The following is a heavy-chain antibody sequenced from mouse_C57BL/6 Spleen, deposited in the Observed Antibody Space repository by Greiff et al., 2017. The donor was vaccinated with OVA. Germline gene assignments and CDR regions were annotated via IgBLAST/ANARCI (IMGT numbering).Heavy chain of an antibody. J-gene: IGHJ4*01. CDR2: IYPGDGDT. CDR1: GYAFRSYW. V-gene: IGHV1-80*01. D-gene: IGHD3-2*02. Sequence: VQLQQSGAELVKPGASVKISCKASGYAFRSYWMNWVKQRPGKGLEWIGQIYPGDGDTNYNGKFKGKATLTADKSSSTAYMQLSSLTSEDSAVYVCAQTAQAYYYAMDYWGQGTSVTVSS. CDR3: AQTAQAYYYAMDY.